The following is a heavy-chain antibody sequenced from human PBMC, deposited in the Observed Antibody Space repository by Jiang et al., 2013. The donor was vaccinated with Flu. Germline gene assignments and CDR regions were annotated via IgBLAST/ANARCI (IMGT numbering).Heavy chain of an antibody. CDR2: IYPGDSDT. CDR1: GYSFTSYW. CDR3: ARILDSSGYYFDY. V-gene: IGHV5-51*01. J-gene: IGHJ4*02. D-gene: IGHD3-22*01. Sequence: GAEVKKPGESLKISCKGSGYSFTSYWIGWVRQMPGKGLEWMGIIYPGDSDTRYSPSFQGQVTISADKSISTAYLQWRSLKASDTAMYYCARILDSSGYYFDYWGQGTLVTVSS.